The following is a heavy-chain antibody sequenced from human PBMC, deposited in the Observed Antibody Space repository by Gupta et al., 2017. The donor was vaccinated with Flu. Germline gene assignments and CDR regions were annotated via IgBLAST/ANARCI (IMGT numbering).Heavy chain of an antibody. D-gene: IGHD6-19*01. V-gene: IGHV3-23*01. Sequence: EVQLLESGGDLVQPGGSLRLSCAASGFSFGNFAMRWVRQAPGKGLGWVSSISAGGDPYYADSVKGRFTISRDNSKNTLYLQLSSLRADDTAVYFCATKGTPSIPVVGYLHHWGQGTLVTVSS. CDR3: ATKGTPSIPVVGYLHH. J-gene: IGHJ1*01. CDR1: GFSFGNFA. CDR2: ISAGGDP.